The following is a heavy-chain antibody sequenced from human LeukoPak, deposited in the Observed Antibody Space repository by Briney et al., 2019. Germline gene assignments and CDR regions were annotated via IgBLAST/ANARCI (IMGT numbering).Heavy chain of an antibody. Sequence: SQTLSLTCTVSGGSISSYYWSWIRQPPGKGLEWIGYIYYSGSTNYNPSPKSRVTISVDTSKNQFSLKLSSVTAADTAVYYCARVPATTQDYWGQGTLVTVSS. J-gene: IGHJ4*02. V-gene: IGHV4-59*01. CDR2: IYYSGST. CDR1: GGSISSYY. CDR3: ARVPATTQDY. D-gene: IGHD1-26*01.